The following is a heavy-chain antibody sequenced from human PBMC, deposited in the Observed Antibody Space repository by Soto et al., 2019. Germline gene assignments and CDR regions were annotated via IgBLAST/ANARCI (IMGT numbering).Heavy chain of an antibody. CDR2: IYWDDDK. D-gene: IGHD2-8*02. J-gene: IGHJ3*02. CDR1: GFSLSTSGVG. Sequence: QITLKESGPTLVKPTQTLTLTCTFSGFSLSTSGVGVGWIRQPPGKALEWLALIYWDDDKRCRPSLKSRTTTTKSSPIIKVVPTISNLAPVDSATSYCSHYFYLLVDDAFDIWGQGTMVTVSS. V-gene: IGHV2-5*02. CDR3: SHYFYLLVDDAFDI.